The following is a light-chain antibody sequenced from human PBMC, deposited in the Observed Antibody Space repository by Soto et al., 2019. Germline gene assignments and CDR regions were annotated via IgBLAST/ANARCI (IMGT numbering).Light chain of an antibody. J-gene: IGLJ1*01. CDR3: QTYDSSLSGLFV. V-gene: IGLV1-40*01. CDR2: GNG. Sequence: QSALTQPPSVSGAPGQRVTISCTGSSSNIGAGYDVHWYQQLPGTAPKLLIFGNGNRPSGVPDRFSGSKSDTSASLAITGLQAEDEADYYCQTYDSSLSGLFVFXTGTKVTVL. CDR1: SSNIGAGYD.